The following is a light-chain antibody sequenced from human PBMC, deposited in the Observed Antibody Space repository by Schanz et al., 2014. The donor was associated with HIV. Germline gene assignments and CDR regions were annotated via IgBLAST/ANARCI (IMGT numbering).Light chain of an antibody. CDR3: QQYDRSSWT. J-gene: IGKJ1*01. V-gene: IGKV3-20*01. Sequence: EIVLTQSPVILSLSPGERATLSCRASQTVSSNSLGWYQQKRGQVPRLLIYSASRRANGIPDRFSGSGSGTDFTLTVSRLEPEDFATYYCQQYDRSSWTFGLGTKVETK. CDR1: QTVSSNS. CDR2: SAS.